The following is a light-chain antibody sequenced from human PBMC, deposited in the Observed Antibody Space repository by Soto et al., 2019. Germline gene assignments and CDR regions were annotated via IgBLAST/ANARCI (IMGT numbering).Light chain of an antibody. J-gene: IGKJ4*01. V-gene: IGKV3-20*01. CDR2: DAS. CDR3: QQYGSTPLT. CDR1: QSVRSNY. Sequence: EIVLKQSPDTLSLSPGERATLSCRASQSVRSNYLAWYQQKPGQAPRFLIYDASSRATGIPDRFSGSGSGTDFTLTISRLEPEDFAVYYCQQYGSTPLTFDGGTKVDI.